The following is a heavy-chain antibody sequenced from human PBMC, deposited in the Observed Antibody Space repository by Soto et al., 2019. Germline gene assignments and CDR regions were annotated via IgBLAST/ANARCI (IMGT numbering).Heavy chain of an antibody. J-gene: IGHJ6*02. CDR3: ARESIAAAGSHYGMDV. V-gene: IGHV3-11*06. Sequence: GGSLRLSCAASGFTFSDYYMSWIRQAPGKGLEWVSYISSSSSYTNYADSVKGRFTISRDNAKNSLYLQMNSLRAEDTAVYYCARESIAAAGSHYGMDVWGQGTTVTVSS. CDR2: ISSSSSYT. CDR1: GFTFSDYY. D-gene: IGHD6-13*01.